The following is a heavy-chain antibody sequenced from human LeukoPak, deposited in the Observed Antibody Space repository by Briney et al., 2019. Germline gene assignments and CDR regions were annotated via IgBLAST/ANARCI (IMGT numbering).Heavy chain of an antibody. CDR2: ISAYNGNT. J-gene: IGHJ4*02. CDR3: ARDSVSYCGGDCYQDY. CDR1: GYTFTSYG. V-gene: IGHV1-18*01. Sequence: ASVKVSCTASGYTFTSYGISWVRQAPGQGLEWMGWISAYNGNTNYAQKLQGRVTMTTDTSTSTAYMELRSLRSDDTAVYYCARDSVSYCGGDCYQDYWGQGTLVTVSS. D-gene: IGHD2-21*02.